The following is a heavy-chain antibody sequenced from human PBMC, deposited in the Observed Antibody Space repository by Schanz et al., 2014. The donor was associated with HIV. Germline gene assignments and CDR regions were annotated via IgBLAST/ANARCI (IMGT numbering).Heavy chain of an antibody. J-gene: IGHJ6*02. CDR1: GFTFSSYW. CDR2: IYSDGSTT. Sequence: EVQLVESGGTVVQPGGSLRLSCAASGFTFSSYWMHWVRQVPGKGLVWVSRIYSDGSTTSYADSVKGRFTISRDNSKNTLFLQMSRLRVEDTAVYYCANSGYCTSGICYTRGNGMDVWGQGTTVTVSS. CDR3: ANSGYCTSGICYTRGNGMDV. V-gene: IGHV3-74*01. D-gene: IGHD2-8*01.